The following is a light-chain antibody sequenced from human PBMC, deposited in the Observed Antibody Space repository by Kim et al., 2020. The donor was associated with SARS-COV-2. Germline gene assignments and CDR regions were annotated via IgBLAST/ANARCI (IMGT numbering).Light chain of an antibody. CDR2: KAS. V-gene: IGKV1-5*03. CDR3: QQYNSYPYT. Sequence: DIQMTQSPSTLSASVGDRVTITCRASQSISSWLAWYQQKPGKAPKLLIYKASSLESGVPSRFSGSGSGTEFTLTISSLQPDDFAIYYCQQYNSYPYTFGQGTKLEI. CDR1: QSISSW. J-gene: IGKJ2*01.